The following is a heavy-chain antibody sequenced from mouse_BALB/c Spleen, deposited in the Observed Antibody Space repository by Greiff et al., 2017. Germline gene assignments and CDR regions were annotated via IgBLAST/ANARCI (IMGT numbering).Heavy chain of an antibody. Sequence: EVKVEESGGGLVKPGGSLKLSCAASGFTFSSYAMSWVRQTPEKRLEWVATISSGGSYTYYPDSVKGRFTISRDNAKNTLYLQMSSLRSEDTAMYYCARRTYGRYAMDYWGQGTSVTVSS. V-gene: IGHV5-9-3*01. CDR2: ISSGGSYT. J-gene: IGHJ4*01. D-gene: IGHD1-2*01. CDR1: GFTFSSYA. CDR3: ARRTYGRYAMDY.